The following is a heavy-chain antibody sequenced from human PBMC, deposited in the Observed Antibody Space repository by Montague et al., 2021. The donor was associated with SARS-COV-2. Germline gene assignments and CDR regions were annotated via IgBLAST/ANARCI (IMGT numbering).Heavy chain of an antibody. D-gene: IGHD2-15*01. CDR1: GGSISSGSYY. J-gene: IGHJ4*02. CDR2: IYISGTT. V-gene: IGHV4-61*02. Sequence: TLSLTCTVSGGSISSGSYYWSWIRQPAGKGLEWIGRIYISGTTNYTPSLKSRVTISVDTSKNQFSLKLISVTAADTAVYYCARGGGSGGQTAYHFDYWGQGTLVTVSS. CDR3: ARGGGSGGQTAYHFDY.